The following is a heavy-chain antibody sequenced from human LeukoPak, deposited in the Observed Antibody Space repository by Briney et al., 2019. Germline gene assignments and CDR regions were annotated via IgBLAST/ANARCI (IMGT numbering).Heavy chain of an antibody. D-gene: IGHD3-22*01. CDR1: GFTFSSYA. V-gene: IGHV3-30-3*01. J-gene: IGHJ3*02. CDR2: IPYDGSNK. Sequence: GGSLRLSCAASGFTFSSYAMHWVRQAPGKGLEWVAVIPYDGSNKYYADSVKGRFTISRDNSKNTLYLQMNSLRAEDTAVYYCARGGYYYDSSGYHDAFDIWGQGTMVTVSS. CDR3: ARGGYYYDSSGYHDAFDI.